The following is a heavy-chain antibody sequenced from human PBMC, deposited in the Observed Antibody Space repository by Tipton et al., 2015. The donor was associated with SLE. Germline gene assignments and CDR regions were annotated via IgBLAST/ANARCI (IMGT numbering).Heavy chain of an antibody. CDR1: ADSFTHYH. D-gene: IGHD3-3*02. Sequence: TLSLTCTVSADSFTHYHWSWIRQSPGKGLEWIGYVYFDGSTNYNPSLKSRVTISVDTSKNQFSLKLKSVTAADTAVYYCARETEALAAPYMDVWGKGTTVTVSS. CDR3: ARETEALAAPYMDV. CDR2: VYFDGST. V-gene: IGHV4-59*01. J-gene: IGHJ6*03.